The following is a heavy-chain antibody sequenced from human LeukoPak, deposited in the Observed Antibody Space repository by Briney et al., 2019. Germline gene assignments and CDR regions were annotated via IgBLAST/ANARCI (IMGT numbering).Heavy chain of an antibody. J-gene: IGHJ4*02. V-gene: IGHV3-21*04. CDR3: AKGLSMVRGLDY. Sequence: GGSLRLSCAASGFTFSSFSMNWVRQAPGKGLEWVSSISSTSVYIYYADSLKGRFTISRDNAKNSPYLQMDSLRAEDTALYYCAKGLSMVRGLDYWGQGTLVTVSS. D-gene: IGHD3-10*01. CDR2: ISSTSVYI. CDR1: GFTFSSFS.